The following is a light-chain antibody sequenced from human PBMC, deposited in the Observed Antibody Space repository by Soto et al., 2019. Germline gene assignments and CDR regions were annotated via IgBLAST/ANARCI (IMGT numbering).Light chain of an antibody. CDR2: GAS. Sequence: DIGLKQSPGTLSLSPGERATLSCRASQSVSSSYLAWYQQKPGQAPRPLIYGASSRATGIPDRFSGSGSGTDFTLTISRLEPEDFAVYYCQQYGSSPRTFGQGTNVDIK. V-gene: IGKV3-20*01. CDR1: QSVSSSY. CDR3: QQYGSSPRT. J-gene: IGKJ1*01.